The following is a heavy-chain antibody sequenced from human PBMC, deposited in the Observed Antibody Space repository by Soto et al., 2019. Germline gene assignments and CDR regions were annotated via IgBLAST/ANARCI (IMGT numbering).Heavy chain of an antibody. V-gene: IGHV3-66*01. Sequence: GGSLRLSCAASGFTVSSNYMSWVRQAPGKGLEWVSVIYSGGSTYYADSVKGRFTISRDNSKNTLYLQMNSLRAEDTAVYYCARVRDCSGGSCIYYYYYMDVWGKGTTVTVSS. J-gene: IGHJ6*03. CDR2: IYSGGST. CDR1: GFTVSSNY. D-gene: IGHD2-15*01. CDR3: ARVRDCSGGSCIYYYYYMDV.